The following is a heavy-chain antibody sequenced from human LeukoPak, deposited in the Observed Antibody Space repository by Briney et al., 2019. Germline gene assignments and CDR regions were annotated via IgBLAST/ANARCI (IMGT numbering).Heavy chain of an antibody. D-gene: IGHD3-22*01. Sequence: GGSLRLSCAGSGFTFSASWMSWVRQAPGKGLEWVANIKPDGSEKYYVDSVRGRFTVSRDNAKNSLYLQMNSLRAEDTAVYYCARRITTLNWFDPWGQGTLVTVSS. V-gene: IGHV3-7*01. CDR2: IKPDGSEK. CDR1: GFTFSASW. J-gene: IGHJ5*02. CDR3: ARRITTLNWFDP.